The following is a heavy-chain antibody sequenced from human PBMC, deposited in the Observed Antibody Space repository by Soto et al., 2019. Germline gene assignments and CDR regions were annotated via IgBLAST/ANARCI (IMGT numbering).Heavy chain of an antibody. V-gene: IGHV4-34*01. CDR1: GGTFSGYY. J-gene: IGHJ3*02. CDR2: INHSGST. D-gene: IGHD3-22*01. CDR3: ARDYYDSSGYYKDDAFDI. Sequence: SETLSLTCAVYGGTFSGYYWSWIRQPPGKGLEWIGEINHSGSTNYNPSLKSRVTISVDTSKNQFSLKLSSVTAADTAVYYCARDYYDSSGYYKDDAFDIWGQGTMVTLSS.